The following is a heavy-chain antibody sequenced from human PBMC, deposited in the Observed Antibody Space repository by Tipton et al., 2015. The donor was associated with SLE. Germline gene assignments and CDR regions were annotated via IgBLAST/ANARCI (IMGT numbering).Heavy chain of an antibody. CDR2: IYSGGST. D-gene: IGHD6-25*01. CDR1: GFTVSSNY. CDR3: ARGGGSVGYYFDY. Sequence: GSLRLSCAASGFTVSSNYMSWVRQAPGKGLEWVSVIYSGGSTYYADSVKGRFTISRDNSKNTLYLQMNSLRAEDTAVYYCARGGGSVGYYFDYWGQGTLVTVSS. V-gene: IGHV3-66*02. J-gene: IGHJ4*02.